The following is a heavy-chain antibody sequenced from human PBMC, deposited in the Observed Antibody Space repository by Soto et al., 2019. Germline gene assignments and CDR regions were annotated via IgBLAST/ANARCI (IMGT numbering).Heavy chain of an antibody. CDR1: GGSVSSGSYY. V-gene: IGHV4-61*01. Sequence: PSETLSLTCTVSGGSVSSGSYYWSWIRQPPGKGLEWIGYIYYSGSTNYNPSLKSRVTISVDTSKNQFSLKLSSVTAADTDVYYCGRERVGEGRLEGNWGQGISVTVSS. D-gene: IGHD1-26*01. CDR3: GRERVGEGRLEGN. J-gene: IGHJ4*02. CDR2: IYYSGST.